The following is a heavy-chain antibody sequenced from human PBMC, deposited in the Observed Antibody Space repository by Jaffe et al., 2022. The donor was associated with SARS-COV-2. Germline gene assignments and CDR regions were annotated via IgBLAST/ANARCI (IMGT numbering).Heavy chain of an antibody. D-gene: IGHD5-18*01. CDR1: GFTFSSYG. Sequence: QVQLVESGGGVVQPGRSLRLSCAASGFTFSSYGMHWVRQAPGKGLEWVAVISYDGSNKYYADSVKGRFTISRDNSKNTLYLQMNSLRAEDTAVYYCAKSQDSYSYGGNDAFDIWGQGTMVTVSS. V-gene: IGHV3-30*18. CDR3: AKSQDSYSYGGNDAFDI. J-gene: IGHJ3*02. CDR2: ISYDGSNK.